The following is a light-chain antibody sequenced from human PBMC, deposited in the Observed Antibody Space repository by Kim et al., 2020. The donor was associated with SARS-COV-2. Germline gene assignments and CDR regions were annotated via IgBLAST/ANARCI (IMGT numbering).Light chain of an antibody. CDR3: LLNYGADQL. V-gene: IGLV7-43*01. CDR2: STN. Sequence: PGGTVTLPCASSTGAVTSAYYPNWFQQKPGHAPGALIYSTNIKHSWTPARFSGSLLGGKAALTLSGVQPEDEADYYCLLNYGADQLFGGGTKVTVL. J-gene: IGLJ2*01. CDR1: TGAVTSAYY.